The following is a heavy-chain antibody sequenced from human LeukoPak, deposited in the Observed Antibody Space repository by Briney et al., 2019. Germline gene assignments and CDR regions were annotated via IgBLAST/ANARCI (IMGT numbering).Heavy chain of an antibody. CDR2: INPSGGST. D-gene: IGHD4-11*01. V-gene: IGHV1-46*01. CDR3: ARAIVGTTVTNPYFDY. Sequence: ASVKVSCKASGYTFTSYYMHWARQAPGQGLEWMGIINPSGGSTSYAQKFQGRVTMTRDTSTSTVYMELSSLRSEDTAVYYCARAIVGTTVTNPYFDYWGQGTLVTVSS. CDR1: GYTFTSYY. J-gene: IGHJ4*02.